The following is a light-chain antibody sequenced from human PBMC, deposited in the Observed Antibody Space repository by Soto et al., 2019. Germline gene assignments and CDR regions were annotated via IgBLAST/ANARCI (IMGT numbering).Light chain of an antibody. Sequence: EIVLTQSPGTLSLSPGERATLSCRASQSVDTTYLAWYQQNPGQAPRLLIYGASSRATGIPDRFSGSGSGTDFTLTISRLEPEDFAVYYCQQYGRSPWTFGQGTKVEIK. CDR2: GAS. V-gene: IGKV3-20*01. CDR1: QSVDTTY. CDR3: QQYGRSPWT. J-gene: IGKJ1*01.